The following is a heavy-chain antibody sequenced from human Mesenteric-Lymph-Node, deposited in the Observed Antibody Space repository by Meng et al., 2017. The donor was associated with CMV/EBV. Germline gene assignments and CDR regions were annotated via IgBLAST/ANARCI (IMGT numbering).Heavy chain of an antibody. V-gene: IGHV1-2*02. J-gene: IGHJ6*02. Sequence: ASVKVSCKASGYTFTGYYIHWVRQAPGQGLEWMGWINPNSGGTNYAQKFQGRVTMTRDTSISTAYMELSRLRSDDTAVYYCARARQDFGVVSYYYYGMDVWGQGTTVTVSS. CDR2: INPNSGGT. CDR3: ARARQDFGVVSYYYYGMDV. D-gene: IGHD3-3*01. CDR1: GYTFTGYY.